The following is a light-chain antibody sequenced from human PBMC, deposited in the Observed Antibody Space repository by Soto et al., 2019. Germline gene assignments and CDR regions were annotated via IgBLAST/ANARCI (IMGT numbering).Light chain of an antibody. Sequence: DIQLTQSPSFLSASVGDRVTIACRASQDISRFLVWYQQKPEKAPKVLIYAASTLQSGVPSRFSGSGSGTEFTLTISSLQPEDYATYYCQQHNSFPRSFGQGTKLEIK. CDR3: QQHNSFPRS. CDR2: AAS. J-gene: IGKJ2*01. V-gene: IGKV1-9*01. CDR1: QDISRF.